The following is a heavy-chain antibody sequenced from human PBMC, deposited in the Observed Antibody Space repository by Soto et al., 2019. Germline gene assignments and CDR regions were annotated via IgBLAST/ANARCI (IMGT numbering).Heavy chain of an antibody. J-gene: IGHJ4*02. CDR1: GGSISSCY. D-gene: IGHD5-12*01. CDR2: IYYSGST. CDR3: ARRWSTGYDYFDN. V-gene: IGHV4-59*08. Sequence: TLSLTCTVSGGSISSCYWSWIRQPPGKGLEWIGYIYYSGSTNYNPSLKSRVTISVDTSKNQFSLKLSSVTAADTAVYYCARRWSTGYDYFDNRGQGTLVTVSS.